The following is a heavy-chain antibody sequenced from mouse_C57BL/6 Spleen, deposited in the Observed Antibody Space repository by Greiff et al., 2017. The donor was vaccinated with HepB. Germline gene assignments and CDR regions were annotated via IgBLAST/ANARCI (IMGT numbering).Heavy chain of an antibody. CDR2: ISSGGSYT. V-gene: IGHV5-6*01. CDR3: ARHEGDDYAYYLDY. D-gene: IGHD2-4*01. CDR1: GFTFSSYG. J-gene: IGHJ2*01. Sequence: DVHLVESGGDLVKPGGSLKLSCAASGFTFSSYGMSWVRQTPDKRLEWVATISSGGSYTYYPDSVKGRFTISRDNAKNTLYLQMSSLKSEDTAMYYWARHEGDDYAYYLDYWGQGNTLTVSS.